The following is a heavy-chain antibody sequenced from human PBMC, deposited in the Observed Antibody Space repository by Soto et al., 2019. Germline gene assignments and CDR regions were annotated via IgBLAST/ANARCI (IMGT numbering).Heavy chain of an antibody. D-gene: IGHD1-26*01. CDR3: ARDTGGSYDF. Sequence: EVQLVESGGGLVQPGGSLRLSCAASGFTFSDYYMDWVRQLPGKGLEWVGRTRNKANSYTTEYAPSVKGRFTISRHDSEDSMYLQMNNLKTEDTAVYYCARDTGGSYDFWGQGALVTVSS. CDR2: TRNKANSYTT. J-gene: IGHJ4*02. V-gene: IGHV3-72*01. CDR1: GFTFSDYY.